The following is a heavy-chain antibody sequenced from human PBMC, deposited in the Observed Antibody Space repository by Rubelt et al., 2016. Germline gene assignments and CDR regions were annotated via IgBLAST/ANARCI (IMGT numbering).Heavy chain of an antibody. Sequence: QVQLQESGPGLVKPSETLSLTCTVSGASISSDYWSWIRQPPGKGLEWIGYIYYSGSTNSSPPLKSRVTMSVDTSKNQFSLKVRAGTAADRAVYYWASRIAARTWRIDPWGQGTPVTVSS. CDR1: GASISSDY. V-gene: IGHV4-59*01. J-gene: IGHJ5*02. CDR2: IYYSGST. CDR3: ASRIAARTWRIDP. D-gene: IGHD6-13*01.